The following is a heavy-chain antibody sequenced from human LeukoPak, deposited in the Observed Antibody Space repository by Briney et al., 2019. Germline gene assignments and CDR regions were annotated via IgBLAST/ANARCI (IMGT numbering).Heavy chain of an antibody. CDR1: GFRVSSYG. J-gene: IGHJ5*02. CDR2: ISGGGETT. D-gene: IGHD3-22*01. V-gene: IGHV3-23*01. Sequence: GGSLRLSCAPAGFRVSSYGTDWLRQARGKGLEWISGISGGGETTYYADSVMGRFTISRDNSRNTMYLQMHSVRVEDTAVYFCAKAYDNTGHVLRYSDLWGQGTLVTVSS. CDR3: AKAYDNTGHVLRYSDL.